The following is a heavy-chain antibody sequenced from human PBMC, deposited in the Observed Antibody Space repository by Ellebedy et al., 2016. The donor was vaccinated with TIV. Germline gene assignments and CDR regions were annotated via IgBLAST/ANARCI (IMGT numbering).Heavy chain of an antibody. J-gene: IGHJ4*02. Sequence: SETLSLTYTVSGGSISSYYWSWIRQPPGKGLEWIGYVHYRGSTNQNPSLKSRVSMSVDTSKNQLSLKVTSVTAADTAVYYRARHLGINTWYSYFDFWGQGILVTVSS. CDR3: ARHLGINTWYSYFDF. CDR2: VHYRGST. V-gene: IGHV4-59*08. D-gene: IGHD6-13*01. CDR1: GGSISSYY.